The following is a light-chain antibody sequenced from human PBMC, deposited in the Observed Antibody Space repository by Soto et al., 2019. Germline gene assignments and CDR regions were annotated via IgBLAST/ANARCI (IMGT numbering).Light chain of an antibody. Sequence: DIQMTQSPSSLSASVGDRVTITCRARQTVDSYLNWYQQKPGKAPRLLIFAASTLQSGVPSRFSGGGSGTDFTLTISSLQPEDFATYYCQQRGTFGPGTKAEIK. CDR1: QTVDSY. CDR2: AAS. J-gene: IGKJ3*01. CDR3: QQRGT. V-gene: IGKV1-39*01.